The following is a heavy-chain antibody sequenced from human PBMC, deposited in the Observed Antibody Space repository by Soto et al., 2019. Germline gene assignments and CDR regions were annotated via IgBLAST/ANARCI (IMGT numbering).Heavy chain of an antibody. D-gene: IGHD3-10*01. Sequence: SVKVSCKASGGTFSSYAISWVRQAPGQGLEWMGGIIPIFGTANYAQKFQGRVTITADESTSTAYMELSSLRSEDTAVYYCARDKEGYYGSGSYYSYYYYGMDVWG. CDR1: GGTFSSYA. J-gene: IGHJ6*02. CDR2: IIPIFGTA. V-gene: IGHV1-69*13. CDR3: ARDKEGYYGSGSYYSYYYYGMDV.